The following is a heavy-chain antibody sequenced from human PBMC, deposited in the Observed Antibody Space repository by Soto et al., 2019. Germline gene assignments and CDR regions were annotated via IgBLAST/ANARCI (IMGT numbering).Heavy chain of an antibody. CDR1: GGSISSDNYY. CDR3: ARNQPNGSGRSCYPL. J-gene: IGHJ4*02. D-gene: IGHD2-15*01. Sequence: PSETLSLTCTVSGGSISSDNYYWSWIRHHPGKGLEWIGYIYYSGTTYYNPSLESRVTISRDRSKNQFSLRLNSVTAADTAVYYCARNQPNGSGRSCYPLWGQGSLVTVSS. CDR2: IYYSGTT. V-gene: IGHV4-31*02.